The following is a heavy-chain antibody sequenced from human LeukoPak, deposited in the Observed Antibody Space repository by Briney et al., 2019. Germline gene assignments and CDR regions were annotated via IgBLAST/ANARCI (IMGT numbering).Heavy chain of an antibody. V-gene: IGHV3-23*01. D-gene: IGHD1-26*01. CDR2: ISGSGGST. CDR3: AKDPYSGSYYKYFQH. Sequence: PGGSLRLSCAASGFPFSTYAMDWVRQAPGKGLEWVSGISGSGGSTYYADSVKGRFTISRDNSKNTLYLQMNSLRAEDTAVYYCAKDPYSGSYYKYFQHWGQGTLVTVSS. CDR1: GFPFSTYA. J-gene: IGHJ1*01.